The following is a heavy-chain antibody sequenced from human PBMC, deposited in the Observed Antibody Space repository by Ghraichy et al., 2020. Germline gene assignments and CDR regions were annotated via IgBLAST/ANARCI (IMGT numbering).Heavy chain of an antibody. D-gene: IGHD3-10*01. Sequence: LTCAASGFTFSSYWVHWVRQAPGKGLVWVSRINSDGSSTSYADSVKGRFTISRDNAKNTLYLQMNSLRTEDTAVYYCARGGVDQAVAENLGAYWGQGTLVTVSS. V-gene: IGHV3-74*01. CDR3: ARGGVDQAVAENLGAY. CDR2: INSDGSST. J-gene: IGHJ4*02. CDR1: GFTFSSYW.